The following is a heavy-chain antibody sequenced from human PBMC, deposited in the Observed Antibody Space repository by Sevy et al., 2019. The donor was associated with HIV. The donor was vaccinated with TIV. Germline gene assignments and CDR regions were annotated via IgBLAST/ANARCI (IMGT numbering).Heavy chain of an antibody. D-gene: IGHD3-3*01. Sequence: GGSLRLSCAASGFTFSNAWMSWVRQAPGKGLEWVGRIKSKTDGGTTDYAAPVKGRFTISRDDSKNTLYLQMNSLKTEDTAVYYCTTGGSGVLRFFEWSWERFDPWGQGTLVTVSS. CDR1: GFTFSNAW. CDR2: IKSKTDGGTT. V-gene: IGHV3-15*01. CDR3: TTGGSGVLRFFEWSWERFDP. J-gene: IGHJ5*02.